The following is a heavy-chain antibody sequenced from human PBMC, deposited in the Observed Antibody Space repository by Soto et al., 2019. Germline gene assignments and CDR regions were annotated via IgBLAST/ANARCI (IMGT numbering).Heavy chain of an antibody. V-gene: IGHV3-74*01. Sequence: GGSLRLSCAASGFTFSIYWMYWVRQALGKELVWVSRISSDGSITSYADSVKGRFTISRDNSKNTQYLQMSSLRADDTAVYYCVKGEYYYDGSGYYPFDYWGQGTLVTVSS. D-gene: IGHD3-22*01. CDR3: VKGEYYYDGSGYYPFDY. J-gene: IGHJ4*02. CDR2: ISSDGSIT. CDR1: GFTFSIYW.